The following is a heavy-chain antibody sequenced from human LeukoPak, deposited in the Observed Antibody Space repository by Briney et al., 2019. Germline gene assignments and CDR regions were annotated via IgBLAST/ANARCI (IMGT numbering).Heavy chain of an antibody. CDR1: GFIFSNYG. CDR3: AKDSASYHDFWSGYKPDLGY. J-gene: IGHJ4*02. V-gene: IGHV3-30*02. D-gene: IGHD3-3*01. Sequence: GGSLRLSCAASGFIFSNYGMHWVRQAPGKGLQWVAFIRYDGSNKYFADSVKGRFTISRDNSKNTLYLQMNSLRAEDTAVYYCAKDSASYHDFWSGYKPDLGYWGLGTLVTASS. CDR2: IRYDGSNK.